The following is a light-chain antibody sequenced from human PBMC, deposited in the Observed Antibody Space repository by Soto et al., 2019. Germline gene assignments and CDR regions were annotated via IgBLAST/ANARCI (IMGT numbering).Light chain of an antibody. CDR1: QGISSY. CDR2: AAS. J-gene: IGKJ4*01. V-gene: IGKV1-9*01. CDR3: QQLNSHPLT. Sequence: DIQLTQSPSFLSASVGDRVTITCRASQGISSYLAWYQQKPGKAPKLLIFAASTLQSGVPSRFSGSGSGTEFTLTISSLRPEDFATYYCQQLNSHPLTFGGGTKVDIK.